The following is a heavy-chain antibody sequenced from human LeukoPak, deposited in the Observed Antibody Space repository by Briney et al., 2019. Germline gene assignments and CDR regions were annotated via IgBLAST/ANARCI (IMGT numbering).Heavy chain of an antibody. Sequence: PGGSLRLSCVVSGYSFSSNMMTWVRQAPGKRLEWVATILPGGSESYRVDSVKGRFTISRDNAKNSLYLQMNSLRAEDTAVYYCMSAHGYWGQGTLVTVSS. CDR2: ILPGGSES. J-gene: IGHJ4*02. CDR3: MSAHGY. V-gene: IGHV3-7*01. CDR1: GYSFSSNM.